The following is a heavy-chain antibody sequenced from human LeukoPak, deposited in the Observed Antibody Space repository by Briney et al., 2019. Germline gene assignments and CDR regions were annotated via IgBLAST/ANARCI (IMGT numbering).Heavy chain of an antibody. CDR2: IKQEGRET. Sequence: GGCLRLSCAASGFTVSSTWVGWVRQAPGKGLEWVAKIKQEGRETYYVDCVKGRFSISRAKATNSVYLQMNSTRAEDTAMYWCAREQWPIGYAFDIRGQGAIVTVSS. J-gene: IGHJ3*02. V-gene: IGHV3-7*01. CDR3: AREQWPIGYAFDI. CDR1: GFTVSSTW. D-gene: IGHD6-19*01.